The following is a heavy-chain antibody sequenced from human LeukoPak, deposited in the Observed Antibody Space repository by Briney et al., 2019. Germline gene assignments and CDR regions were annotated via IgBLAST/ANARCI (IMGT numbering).Heavy chain of an antibody. J-gene: IGHJ4*02. D-gene: IGHD7-27*01. CDR1: GFTFSSYE. CDR2: ISSSGSTI. V-gene: IGHV3-48*03. Sequence: PGGSLRLSCAASGFTFSSYEMNWVRQAPGKGLEWVSYISSSGSTIYYADSVKGRFTISRDNAKNSLYLQMNSLRAEDTAVYYCARDPGEIDPPYYFDYWGQGTLVTVSS. CDR3: ARDPGEIDPPYYFDY.